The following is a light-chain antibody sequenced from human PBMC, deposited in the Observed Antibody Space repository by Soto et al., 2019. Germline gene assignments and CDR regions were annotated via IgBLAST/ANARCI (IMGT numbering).Light chain of an antibody. CDR1: QSVSTY. V-gene: IGKV3-15*01. CDR3: QQYNNWPKVT. Sequence: EVVMTQSPATLSVSPGERATLSCRASQSVSTYLAWYQQKPGQAPRLLIYDTSIRATGVPARFSGSGSETEFTLTISSLQSEDFAVYYCQQYNNWPKVTLGRGTKVDIK. CDR2: DTS. J-gene: IGKJ4*01.